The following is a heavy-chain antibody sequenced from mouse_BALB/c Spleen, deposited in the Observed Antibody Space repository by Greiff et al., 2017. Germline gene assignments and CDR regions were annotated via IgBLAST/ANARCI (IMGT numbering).Heavy chain of an antibody. CDR2: IWAGGST. D-gene: IGHD2-14*01. J-gene: IGHJ2*01. Sequence: QVQLQQSGPGLVAPSQSLSITCTVSGFSLTSYGVHWVRQPPGKGLEWLGVIWAGGSTNYNSALMSRLSISKDNSKSQVFLKMNSLQTDDTAMYYCARDSPAYYRFFDYWGQGTTLTVSS. CDR1: GFSLTSYG. CDR3: ARDSPAYYRFFDY. V-gene: IGHV2-9*02.